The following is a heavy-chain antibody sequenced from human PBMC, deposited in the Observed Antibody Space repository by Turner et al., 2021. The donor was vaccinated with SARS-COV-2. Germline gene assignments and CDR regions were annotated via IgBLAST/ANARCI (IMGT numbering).Heavy chain of an antibody. CDR2: ISSSGGTI. CDR1: GVTFSSYE. Sequence: EVHLVESGGGLVQPGGSLRLSCAASGVTFSSYEMNWVRQAPGKGLEWVSYISSSGGTIYYADSVKGRFTISRDNAKNSLYLQMNSLRAEDTAVYYCARDQYYDSSGYYFFRASYFDLWGRGTLVTVSS. J-gene: IGHJ2*01. D-gene: IGHD3-22*01. V-gene: IGHV3-48*03. CDR3: ARDQYYDSSGYYFFRASYFDL.